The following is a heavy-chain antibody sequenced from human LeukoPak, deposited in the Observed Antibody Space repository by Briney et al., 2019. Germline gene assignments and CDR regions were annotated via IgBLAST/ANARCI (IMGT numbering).Heavy chain of an antibody. Sequence: GGSLRLSCAASGFTFSSYGMHWVRQAPGQGLEWVALISYHGSNKYYADSVKGRFTISRDNSKNTLSLQMSSLRAEDTAVYYCAKDLGTVTMIYGMDVWGQGTTVTVSS. D-gene: IGHD4-17*01. CDR3: AKDLGTVTMIYGMDV. CDR1: GFTFSSYG. CDR2: ISYHGSNK. J-gene: IGHJ6*02. V-gene: IGHV3-30*18.